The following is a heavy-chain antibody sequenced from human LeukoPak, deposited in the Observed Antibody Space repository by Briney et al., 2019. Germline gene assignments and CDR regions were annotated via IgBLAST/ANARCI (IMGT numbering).Heavy chain of an antibody. Sequence: ASVKVSCKASGGTFSSYAISWVRQAPGQGLEWMGWINPNSGGTNYAQKFQGRVTMTRDTSISTAYMELSRLRSDDTAVYYCARSNSVRGVIPPRYWGQGTLVTVSS. CDR2: INPNSGGT. CDR3: ARSNSVRGVIPPRY. V-gene: IGHV1-2*02. J-gene: IGHJ4*02. D-gene: IGHD3-10*01. CDR1: GGTFSSYA.